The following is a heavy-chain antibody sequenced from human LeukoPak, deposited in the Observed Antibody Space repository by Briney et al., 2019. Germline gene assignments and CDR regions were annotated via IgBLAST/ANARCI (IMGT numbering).Heavy chain of an antibody. CDR3: ARTGGGSYYDFWSGYYTANYYYYGMDV. D-gene: IGHD3-3*01. CDR1: GYTFTGYY. Sequence: ASVKVSCKASGYTFTGYYMHWVRQAPGQGLEWMGRINPNSGDTNYAQKFQGRVTMTRDTSISTAYMELSRLRSDDTAVYYCARTGGGSYYDFWSGYYTANYYYYGMDVWGQGTTVTVSS. V-gene: IGHV1-2*06. J-gene: IGHJ6*02. CDR2: INPNSGDT.